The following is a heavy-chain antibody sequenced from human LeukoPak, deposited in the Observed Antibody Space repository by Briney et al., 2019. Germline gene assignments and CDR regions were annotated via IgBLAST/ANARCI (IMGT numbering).Heavy chain of an antibody. CDR1: GFTFSSYS. Sequence: GGSLRLSCSASGFTFSSYSIHWVRQAPGKGLEYISVISNNGDNTYYADSVKGRFTISRDNAKKTVFLQMSSLRAEDTAVYYCAKDLVIAAAGTGYYFDYWGQGTLVTVSS. CDR2: ISNNGDNT. J-gene: IGHJ4*02. CDR3: AKDLVIAAAGTGYYFDY. V-gene: IGHV3-64D*09. D-gene: IGHD6-13*01.